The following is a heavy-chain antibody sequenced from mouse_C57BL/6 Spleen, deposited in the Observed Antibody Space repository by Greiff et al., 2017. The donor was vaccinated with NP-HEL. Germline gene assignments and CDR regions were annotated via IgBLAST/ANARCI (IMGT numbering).Heavy chain of an antibody. CDR3: ARSGNLYYFDY. V-gene: IGHV1-61*01. CDR1: GYTFTSYW. CDR2: IYPSDSET. J-gene: IGHJ2*01. Sequence: QVQLKQPGAELVRPGSSVKLSCKASGYTFTSYWMDWVKQRPGQGLEWIGNIYPSDSETHYNQKFKDKATLTVDKSSSTAYMQLSSLTSEDSAVYYCARSGNLYYFDYWGQGTTLTVSS. D-gene: IGHD2-1*01.